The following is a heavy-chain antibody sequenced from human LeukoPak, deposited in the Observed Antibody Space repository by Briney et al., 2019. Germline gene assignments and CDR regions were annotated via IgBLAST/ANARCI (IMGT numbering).Heavy chain of an antibody. CDR1: GFTFTSYS. CDR2: ISGDGTET. V-gene: IGHV3-23*01. Sequence: HTGGSLRLSCAASGFTFTSYSMNWVRQAPGKGLEWVSTISGDGTETFYADSVKGRFTISRDNSKNTHYLQMSSLRAEDTGIYYCAKGGHYSFFDYWGQGTLVTVSS. D-gene: IGHD4-11*01. J-gene: IGHJ4*02. CDR3: AKGGHYSFFDY.